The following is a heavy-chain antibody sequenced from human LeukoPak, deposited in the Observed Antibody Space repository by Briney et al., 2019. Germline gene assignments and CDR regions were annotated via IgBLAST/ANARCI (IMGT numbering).Heavy chain of an antibody. CDR1: GGSISSYY. D-gene: IGHD2-15*01. CDR2: IFYSGST. J-gene: IGHJ6*02. Sequence: SETLSLTCTVSGGSISSYYWSWIRQPPGKGLEWIGYIFYSGSTKYNPSLKSRVTMSVDTSKNQFSLKLSSVTAADTAVYYCARDRGSGYYYYYGMDVWGQGTTVTVSS. CDR3: ARDRGSGYYYYYGMDV. V-gene: IGHV4-59*12.